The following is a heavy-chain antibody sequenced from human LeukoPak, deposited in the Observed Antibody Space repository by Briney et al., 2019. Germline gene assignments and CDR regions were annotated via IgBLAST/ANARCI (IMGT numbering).Heavy chain of an antibody. V-gene: IGHV3-7*03. Sequence: PGGSLRLSCAASGFTFSSYWMSWVRQAPGKGLEWVANIKQDGSEKYYVDSVKGRFTISRDNAKNSLYLQMNSLRAEDTAVYYCARGGSVEQWLVRARTYNWFDPWGQGTLVTVSS. CDR1: GFTFSSYW. CDR3: ARGGSVEQWLVRARTYNWFDP. J-gene: IGHJ5*02. D-gene: IGHD6-19*01. CDR2: IKQDGSEK.